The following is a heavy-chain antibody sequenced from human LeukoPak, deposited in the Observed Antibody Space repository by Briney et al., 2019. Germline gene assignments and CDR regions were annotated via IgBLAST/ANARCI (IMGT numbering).Heavy chain of an antibody. D-gene: IGHD3-22*01. J-gene: IGHJ5*02. CDR1: GGSISSYY. V-gene: IGHV4-59*01. CDR3: VRESGNYYDRRIDA. Sequence: SETLSLTCTVSGGSISSYYWSWIRQPPGKGLEWIGYIYYSGSTNYNPSLKSRVTISVDTSKNQFSLKLSSVTAADTAVYYCVRESGNYYDRRIDAWGQGTLVTVSS. CDR2: IYYSGST.